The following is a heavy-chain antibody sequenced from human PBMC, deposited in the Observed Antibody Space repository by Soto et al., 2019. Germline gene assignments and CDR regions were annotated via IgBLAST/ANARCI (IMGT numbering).Heavy chain of an antibody. D-gene: IGHD3-9*01. V-gene: IGHV4-59*08. Sequence: SETLSLTCTVSGGSISRYYWSWIRQTPGKGLEWIGYIYNSENTNYNPSLESRVTISVDTSKNQFSLKLTSVTAADTAVYYCARQRYFDYWGQGTLVTVSS. CDR3: ARQRYFDY. CDR2: IYNSENT. CDR1: GGSISRYY. J-gene: IGHJ4*02.